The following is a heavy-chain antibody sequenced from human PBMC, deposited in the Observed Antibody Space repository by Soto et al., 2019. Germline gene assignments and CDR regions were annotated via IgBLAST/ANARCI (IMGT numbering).Heavy chain of an antibody. Sequence: QVQLQQWGAGLLKPSETLSLTCAVYGGSFSGYYWSWIRQPPGKGLEWIGEINHSGSTNYNPSLKSRVTISVDTSKNQFSLKLSSVTAADTAVYYCARVRIRSSSWYDYYYGMDVWGQGTTVTVSS. D-gene: IGHD6-13*01. V-gene: IGHV4-34*01. J-gene: IGHJ6*02. CDR1: GGSFSGYY. CDR3: ARVRIRSSSWYDYYYGMDV. CDR2: INHSGST.